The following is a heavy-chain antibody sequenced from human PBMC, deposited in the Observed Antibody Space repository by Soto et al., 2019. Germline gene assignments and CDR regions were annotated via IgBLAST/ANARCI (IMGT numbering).Heavy chain of an antibody. CDR2: IYWDDDK. V-gene: IGHV2-5*02. CDR3: SHCYTYYYDSSGYYGARKSNWFDP. J-gene: IGHJ5*02. CDR1: GFSLSTSGVG. D-gene: IGHD3-22*01. Sequence: SGPTLVNPTQTLTLTCTFSGFSLSTSGVGVGWIHQPPGKALEWLALIYWDDDKRYSPSLKSRLTITKDTSKNQVVLTMTNMDPVDTATYYCSHCYTYYYDSSGYYGARKSNWFDPWGQGTLVTVSS.